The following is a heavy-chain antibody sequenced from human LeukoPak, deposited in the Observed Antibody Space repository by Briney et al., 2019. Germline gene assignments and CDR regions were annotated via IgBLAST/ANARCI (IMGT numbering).Heavy chain of an antibody. Sequence: GGSLRLSCAASGFTFNNYAMSWVRQAPGRGLEWVSAISSGGDYTNSADSVKGRFTISRDNSKNTLYLQMNSLRAEDTAVYYCAKDRASGSGSYSYRGFDHWGQGTLVTVSS. CDR1: GFTFNNYA. D-gene: IGHD6-19*01. J-gene: IGHJ5*02. CDR2: ISSGGDYT. V-gene: IGHV3-23*01. CDR3: AKDRASGSGSYSYRGFDH.